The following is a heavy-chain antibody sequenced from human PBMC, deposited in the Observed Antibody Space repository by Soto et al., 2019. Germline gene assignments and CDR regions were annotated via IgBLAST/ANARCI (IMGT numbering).Heavy chain of an antibody. CDR1: GFSLSSSGVG. Sequence: GSGPTLVNPTQTLTLTCTFSGFSLSSSGVGVGWIRQPPGKSLEWLAVLYFNGDRRRSPSLENRLTITKDTSKNQVILIMTNMDPVDTATYYCIYRRAAYDYHGLDVWGQGTTVTVSS. CDR2: LYFNGDR. CDR3: IYRRAAYDYHGLDV. D-gene: IGHD6-25*01. V-gene: IGHV2-5*01. J-gene: IGHJ6*02.